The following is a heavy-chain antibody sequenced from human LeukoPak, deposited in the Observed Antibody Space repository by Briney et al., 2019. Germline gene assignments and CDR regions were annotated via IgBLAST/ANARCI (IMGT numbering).Heavy chain of an antibody. V-gene: IGHV1-2*02. D-gene: IGHD6-13*01. CDR3: ARAVRRIAAAGTVNWFDP. J-gene: IGHJ5*02. CDR1: GYTFTGYY. Sequence: ASVKVYCKASGYTFTGYYMHWVRQAPGQGLEWMGWINPNSGGTNYAQKFQGRVTMTTDTSTSTAYMELRSLRSDDTAVYYCARAVRRIAAAGTVNWFDPWGQGTLVTVSS. CDR2: INPNSGGT.